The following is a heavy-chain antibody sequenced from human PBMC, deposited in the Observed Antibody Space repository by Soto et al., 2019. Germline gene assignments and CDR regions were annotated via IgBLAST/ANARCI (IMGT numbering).Heavy chain of an antibody. D-gene: IGHD2-15*01. Sequence: PSETLSLICAVYGGSFSGYYWSWIRQPPGKGLEWIGEINHSGSTNYNPSLNSRVTISVDTSKNQFSLKLSSVTAADTAVYYCARGERDCSGGSCYSYYYYYMDVWGKGTTVTVSS. CDR2: INHSGST. CDR1: GGSFSGYY. J-gene: IGHJ6*03. CDR3: ARGERDCSGGSCYSYYYYYMDV. V-gene: IGHV4-34*01.